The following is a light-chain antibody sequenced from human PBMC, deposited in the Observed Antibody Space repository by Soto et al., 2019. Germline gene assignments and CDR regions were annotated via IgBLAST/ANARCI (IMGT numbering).Light chain of an antibody. CDR3: QQYNSYPLT. J-gene: IGKJ5*01. V-gene: IGKV1-5*03. Sequence: DIQMTQSPSTLSGSVGDRVTITCRASQTISSWLAWYQQKPGKAPKLLIYKASTLKSGVPSRFSGSGSGTEFTLTISSLQPDDFATYYCQQYNSYPLTFGQGGLPEI. CDR2: KAS. CDR1: QTISSW.